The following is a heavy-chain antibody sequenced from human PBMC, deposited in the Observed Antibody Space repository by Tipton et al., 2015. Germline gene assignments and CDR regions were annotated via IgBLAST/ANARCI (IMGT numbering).Heavy chain of an antibody. CDR3: ARATVGWTGGDYDY. Sequence: SLRLSCAASGFAFISYGMHWVRQAPGKGLEWVAVISYDGNNKYYTDSVKGRFTISRDNSKNTLYLQMNSLRDEDTAVYYCARATVGWTGGDYDYWGQGTPVTVSS. V-gene: IGHV3-30*03. CDR1: GFAFISYG. CDR2: ISYDGNNK. D-gene: IGHD1-26*01. J-gene: IGHJ4*02.